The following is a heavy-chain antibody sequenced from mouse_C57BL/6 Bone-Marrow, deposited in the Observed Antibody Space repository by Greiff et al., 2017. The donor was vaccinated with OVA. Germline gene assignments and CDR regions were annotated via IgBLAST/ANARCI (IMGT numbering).Heavy chain of an antibody. D-gene: IGHD2-4*01. CDR3: ARSEDYVVDY. Sequence: QVQLQQSGAELVRPGTSVKMSCKASGYTFTNYWIGWAKQRPGHGLEWIGDIYPGSGYTNYNEKFKGKATLTADKSSSTAYMQFSSLTSEDSAIYYCARSEDYVVDYWGQGTTLTVSS. CDR1: GYTFTNYW. V-gene: IGHV1-63*01. J-gene: IGHJ2*01. CDR2: IYPGSGYT.